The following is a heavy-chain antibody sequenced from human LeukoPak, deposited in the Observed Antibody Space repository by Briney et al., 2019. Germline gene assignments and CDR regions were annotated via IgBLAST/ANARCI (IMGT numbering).Heavy chain of an antibody. J-gene: IGHJ3*02. CDR2: IIPNFGIA. CDR1: GGTFTSYA. CDR3: AETYYYDSSGPAGAFDI. D-gene: IGHD3-22*01. V-gene: IGHV1-69*04. Sequence: SVKVSCKASGGTFTSYAMSWVRQAPGQGLEWIGRIIPNFGIANYAQKFQGRVTITADKSASTAYMELSSLRSEDTAVYYCAETYYYDSSGPAGAFDIWGQGTMVTVSS.